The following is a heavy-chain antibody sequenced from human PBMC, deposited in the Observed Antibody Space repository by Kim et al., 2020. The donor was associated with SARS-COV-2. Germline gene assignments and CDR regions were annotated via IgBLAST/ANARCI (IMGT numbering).Heavy chain of an antibody. Sequence: GGSLRLSCSPSEFTFSRYAMFWIRQAPGKGLQYLSAINSNGHNTFYRDSMKGRLTISRDNSKNTLYLHMTSLRAEDTAFYYCARKPDCDTGPTYFDYWGQGIVVTVSS. J-gene: IGHJ4*02. D-gene: IGHD3-22*01. CDR3: ARKPDCDTGPTYFDY. V-gene: IGHV3-64D*09. CDR1: EFTFSRYA. CDR2: INSNGHNT.